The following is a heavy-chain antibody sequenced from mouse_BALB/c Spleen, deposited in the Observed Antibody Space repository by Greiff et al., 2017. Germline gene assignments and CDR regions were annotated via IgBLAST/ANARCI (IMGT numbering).Heavy chain of an antibody. CDR3: AGRAGTSYYFDG. J-gene: IGHJ2*01. CDR1: GFTFSSYG. CDR2: ISSGGSYT. D-gene: IGHD4-1*01. Sequence: DVMLVESGGDLVKPGGSLKLSCAASGFTFSSYGMSWVRQTPDKRLEWVATISSGGSYTYYPDSVKGRFTISRDNAENTLYQQMSRLKSEDTAMYYCAGRAGTSYYFDGWGEGTTLTVSS. V-gene: IGHV5-6*02.